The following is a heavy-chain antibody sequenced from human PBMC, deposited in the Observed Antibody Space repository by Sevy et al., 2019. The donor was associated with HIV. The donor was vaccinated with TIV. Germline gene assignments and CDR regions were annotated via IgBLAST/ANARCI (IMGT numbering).Heavy chain of an antibody. CDR2: ISWNSGSI. J-gene: IGHJ6*02. CDR3: AKALVNRVYYYGMDV. D-gene: IGHD2-21*01. V-gene: IGHV3-9*01. Sequence: SLKISCAASGFTFDDYAMHWVRQAQGKGLEWVSGISWNSGSIGYADSVKGRFTISRDNAKNSLYLQMNSLRAEDTALYYCAKALVNRVYYYGMDVWGQGTTVTVSS. CDR1: GFTFDDYA.